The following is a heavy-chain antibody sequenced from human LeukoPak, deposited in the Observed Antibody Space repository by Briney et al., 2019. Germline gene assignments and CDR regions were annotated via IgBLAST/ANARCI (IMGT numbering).Heavy chain of an antibody. V-gene: IGHV3-30*18. D-gene: IGHD6-6*01. CDR2: ISYDGSNK. J-gene: IGHJ6*02. CDR3: AKLSSSDTYGMDV. Sequence: GGSLRLSCAASGFTFSSYGMPWVRQAPGKGLEWVAVISYDGSNKYYADSVEGRFTISRDNSKNTLYLQMNSLRAEDTAVYYCAKLSSSDTYGMDVWGQGTTVTVSS. CDR1: GFTFSSYG.